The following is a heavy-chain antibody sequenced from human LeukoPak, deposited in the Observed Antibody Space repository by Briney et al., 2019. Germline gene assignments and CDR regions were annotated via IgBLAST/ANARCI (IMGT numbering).Heavy chain of an antibody. CDR3: ARYDYVWGSYRPIDC. V-gene: IGHV1-18*01. D-gene: IGHD3-16*02. CDR1: GYTFTSYG. J-gene: IGHJ4*02. Sequence: ASVKVSCKASGYTFTSYGISWVRQAPGQGLEWMGWISAYNGNTNYAQKLQGRVTMTTDTSTSTAYMELRSLRSDDTAVYYCARYDYVWGSYRPIDCWGQGTLVTVSS. CDR2: ISAYNGNT.